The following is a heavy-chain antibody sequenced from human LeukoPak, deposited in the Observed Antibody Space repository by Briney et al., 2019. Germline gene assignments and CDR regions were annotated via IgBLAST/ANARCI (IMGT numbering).Heavy chain of an antibody. J-gene: IGHJ5*02. Sequence: ASVKVSCTASGYTFTGYYMHWVRQAPGQGLGWMGWINPNSGGTNYAQKFQGRVTMTRATSISTAYMELSRLRSDDTAVYYCAREGSFNIVRAGVEDGYNPWGQGTLVTVSS. CDR2: INPNSGGT. D-gene: IGHD5-24*01. CDR1: GYTFTGYY. V-gene: IGHV1-2*02. CDR3: AREGSFNIVRAGVEDGYNP.